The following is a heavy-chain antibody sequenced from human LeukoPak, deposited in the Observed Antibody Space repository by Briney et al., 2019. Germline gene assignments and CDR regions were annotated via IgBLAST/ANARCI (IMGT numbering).Heavy chain of an antibody. J-gene: IGHJ5*02. CDR3: ARVLGFRYAPRFDP. Sequence: PSETLSLTCTVSGGSISSSSYYWGWIRQPPGKGLEWIGSIYYSGSTYYNPSLRSRVTKSVDTSKNQFSLKLSSVTAADTAVYYCARVLGFRYAPRFDPWGQGTLVTVSS. CDR1: GGSISSSSYY. CDR2: IYYSGST. D-gene: IGHD2-2*01. V-gene: IGHV4-39*07.